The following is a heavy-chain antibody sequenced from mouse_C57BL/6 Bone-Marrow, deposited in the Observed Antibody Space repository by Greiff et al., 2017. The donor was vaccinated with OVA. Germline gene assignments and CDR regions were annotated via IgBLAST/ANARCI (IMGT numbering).Heavy chain of an antibody. CDR1: GYTFTDYE. Sequence: VKLMESGAELVRPGASVTLSCKASGYTFTDYEMHWVKQTPVHGLEWIGAIDPETGGTAYNQKFKGKAILTADKSSSTAYMELRSLTSEDSAVYYSYYDDFAYWGQGTLVTVSA. CDR3: YYDDFAY. J-gene: IGHJ3*01. D-gene: IGHD1-1*01. V-gene: IGHV1-15*01. CDR2: IDPETGGT.